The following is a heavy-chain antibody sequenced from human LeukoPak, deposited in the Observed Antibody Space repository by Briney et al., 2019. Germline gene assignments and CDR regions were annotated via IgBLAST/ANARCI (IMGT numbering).Heavy chain of an antibody. Sequence: GGSLRLSCAASGFTFSSYSMNWVRQAPGKGLEWVSYISSSSSTIYYADSVKGRFTISRDNAKNSLYLQMNSLRAEDTAVYYCARETSGSLVDPWGQGTLVTISS. J-gene: IGHJ5*02. V-gene: IGHV3-48*01. CDR1: GFTFSSYS. D-gene: IGHD3-10*01. CDR3: ARETSGSLVDP. CDR2: ISSSSSTI.